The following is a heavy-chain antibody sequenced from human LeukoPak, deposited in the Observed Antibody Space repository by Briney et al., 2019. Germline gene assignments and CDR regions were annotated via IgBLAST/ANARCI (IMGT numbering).Heavy chain of an antibody. CDR2: IKQDGSEK. V-gene: IGHV3-7*01. CDR1: GFTFSSYW. J-gene: IGHJ5*02. Sequence: GGSLRLSCAASGFTFSSYWMSWVRQAPGRGLEWVANIKQDGSEKYYVDSVKGRFTISRDNAKNSLYLQMNSLRAEDKAVYYCARLGYQLLNNWFDPWGQGTLVAVSS. D-gene: IGHD2-2*01. CDR3: ARLGYQLLNNWFDP.